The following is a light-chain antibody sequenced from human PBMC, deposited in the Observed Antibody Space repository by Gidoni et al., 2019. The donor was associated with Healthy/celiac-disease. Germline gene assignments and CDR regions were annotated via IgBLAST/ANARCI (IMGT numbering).Light chain of an antibody. CDR3: QQYNNLLLT. CDR1: QAIRNY. J-gene: IGKJ4*01. CDR2: DAS. Sequence: DIQLTQSPSSLSASVGDRVTITCQANQAIRNYLNWYQQKPGKAPKLLIYDASNLETGVPSRFSGSGSGTDFTFTISSLQPEDIATYYCQQYNNLLLTFGGGTKVEIK. V-gene: IGKV1-33*01.